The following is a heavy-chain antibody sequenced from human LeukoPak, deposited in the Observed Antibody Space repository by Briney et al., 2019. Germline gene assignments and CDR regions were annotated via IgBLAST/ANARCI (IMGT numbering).Heavy chain of an antibody. CDR1: GFTFNRYV. V-gene: IGHV3-23*01. J-gene: IGHJ4*02. D-gene: IGHD6-6*01. CDR2: TSGSGGST. CDR3: AKAGSSIAARPSH. Sequence: GGSLRLSCAASGFTFNRYVMSWVRQAPGKGLEWVSATSGSGGSTYYADSVKGRFTISRDNAKNSLYLQMNSLRAEDTALYYCAKAGSSIAARPSHWGQGTLVTVSS.